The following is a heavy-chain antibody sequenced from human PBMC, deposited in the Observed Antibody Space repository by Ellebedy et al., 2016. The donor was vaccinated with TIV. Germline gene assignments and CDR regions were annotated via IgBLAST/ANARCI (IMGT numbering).Heavy chain of an antibody. CDR2: VSGSGSRT. V-gene: IGHV3-23*01. CDR3: ARGGGEASGSQGH. J-gene: IGHJ4*02. CDR1: GFTFNNYA. D-gene: IGHD3-10*01. Sequence: GGSLRLXCAASGFTFNNYAMNWVRQAPGKGLEWVSGVSGSGSRTFYADSVKGRFTVSRDNSKNTLYLQMNSLRADDTAVYYCARGGGEASGSQGHWGQGTLVTVSS.